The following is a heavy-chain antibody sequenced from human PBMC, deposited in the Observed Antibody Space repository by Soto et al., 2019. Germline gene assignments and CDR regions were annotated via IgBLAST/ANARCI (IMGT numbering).Heavy chain of an antibody. CDR2: ISSSSSYT. CDR3: ARDEKYYYGMDV. D-gene: IGHD6-6*01. Sequence: GSLSLSCAASGFTFSDYYMSWIRQAPGKGLEWVSYISSSSSYTNYADSVKGRFTISRDNAKNSLYLQMNSLRDEDTAVYYCARDEKYYYGMDVRRQGTTVTVSS. V-gene: IGHV3-11*06. CDR1: GFTFSDYY. J-gene: IGHJ6*02.